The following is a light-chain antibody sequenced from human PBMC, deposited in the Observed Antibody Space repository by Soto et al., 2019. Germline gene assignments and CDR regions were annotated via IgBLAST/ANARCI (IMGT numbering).Light chain of an antibody. J-gene: IGKJ1*01. CDR1: QGISSY. V-gene: IGKV1-27*01. CDR3: QKYDRAPRT. Sequence: IRMTQSPSSLSASTGDRVTITCRASQGISSYLAWYQQKPGKVPVLLIYSASTLKSGVPSRFSGRGAGTDFTLTISSLQPEDFATYYCQKYDRAPRTFGQGTKVDIK. CDR2: SAS.